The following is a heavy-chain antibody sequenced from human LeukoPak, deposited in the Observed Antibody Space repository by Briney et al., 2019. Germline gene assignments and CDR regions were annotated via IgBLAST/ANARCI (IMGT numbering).Heavy chain of an antibody. Sequence: PGGSLRLSCAASGFTVSSIYMSWVRQAPGKGLEWVSVIYSGGSTYYADSVKGRFTISRDSSKNTLYLQMNSLRAEDTAVYYCAKGQDIVVVPAATPSSYYGMDVWGQGTTVTVSS. J-gene: IGHJ6*02. D-gene: IGHD2-2*01. CDR3: AKGQDIVVVPAATPSSYYGMDV. CDR2: IYSGGST. V-gene: IGHV3-53*01. CDR1: GFTVSSIY.